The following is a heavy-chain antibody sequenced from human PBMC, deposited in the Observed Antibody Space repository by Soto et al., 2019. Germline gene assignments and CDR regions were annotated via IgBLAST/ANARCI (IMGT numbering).Heavy chain of an antibody. Sequence: QVQLVESGGGVVQPGRSLRLSCATSGFAFNTYGMHWVRQAPGKGLEWVAVIWSDGTYRNYEDSVKGRFTIFRDNSKNTVYLQMDSVRAEDTALYYGARDRAGIGTSCWFDPWGQGTLVTVSS. CDR3: ARDRAGIGTSCWFDP. CDR1: GFAFNTYG. D-gene: IGHD6-13*01. CDR2: IWSDGTYR. V-gene: IGHV3-33*01. J-gene: IGHJ5*02.